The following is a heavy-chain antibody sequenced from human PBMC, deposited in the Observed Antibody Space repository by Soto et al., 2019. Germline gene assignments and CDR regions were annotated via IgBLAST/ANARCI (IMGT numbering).Heavy chain of an antibody. CDR1: GGSISSSSYY. Sequence: SETLSLTFTVAGGSISSSSYYWGGSRQPPGKGLAWIGRTYYSGGNSYNPSLKSRVTISVDTSKNQCSLKLSSVNAADTAVYYCARHDLHSSGWSDFDYWGQGTLVIVSS. V-gene: IGHV4-39*01. D-gene: IGHD6-19*01. CDR3: ARHDLHSSGWSDFDY. CDR2: TYYSGGN. J-gene: IGHJ4*02.